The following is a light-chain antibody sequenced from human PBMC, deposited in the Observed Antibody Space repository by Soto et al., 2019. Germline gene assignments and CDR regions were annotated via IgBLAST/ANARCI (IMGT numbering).Light chain of an antibody. Sequence: EIVLTQSPGTLSLSPGERATLSCRAGQSVSNSHLAWYQQKPGQAPRLLIFGVSSRAAGIPDRFSGSGSGTDFALTISRLEPEDYAVYYCQQYDKSPLTFGGGTKVDIK. J-gene: IGKJ4*01. CDR1: QSVSNSH. CDR3: QQYDKSPLT. V-gene: IGKV3-20*01. CDR2: GVS.